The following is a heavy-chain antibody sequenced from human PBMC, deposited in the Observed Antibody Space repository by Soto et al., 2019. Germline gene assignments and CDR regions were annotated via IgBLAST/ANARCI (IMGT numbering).Heavy chain of an antibody. V-gene: IGHV1-69*05. D-gene: IGHD1-26*01. CDR3: ERDRVGGATTSGGTDY. J-gene: IGHJ4*02. Sequence: QVQLVQSGAEVKKPGSSVKVSCKASGGTFSSYAISWVRQAPGQGLEWMGGIIPIFDTANYAQKSQARVTLTPDASTSTAYMEMSSLGSEDTAVYYCERDRVGGATTSGGTDYWGQGTLVTVSS. CDR1: GGTFSSYA. CDR2: IIPIFDTA.